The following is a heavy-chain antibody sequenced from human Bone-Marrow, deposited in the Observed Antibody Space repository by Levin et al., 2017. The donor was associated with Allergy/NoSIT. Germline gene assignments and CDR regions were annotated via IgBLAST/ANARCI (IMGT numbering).Heavy chain of an antibody. CDR2: ISWNSGSI. CDR1: GFTFDDYT. CDR3: AKDYGDYSLVFDY. D-gene: IGHD4-17*01. V-gene: IGHV3-9*01. J-gene: IGHJ4*02. Sequence: PGGSLRLSCAASGFTFDDYTMHWVRQAPGKGLEWVSGISWNSGSIAYADSVKGRFTISRDNAKNSLYLQVNSLRAEDTAFYYCAKDYGDYSLVFDYWGQGTLVTVSS.